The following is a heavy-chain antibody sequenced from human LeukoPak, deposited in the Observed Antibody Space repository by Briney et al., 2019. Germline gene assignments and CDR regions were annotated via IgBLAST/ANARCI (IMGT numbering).Heavy chain of an antibody. CDR2: INPSGGST. CDR3: ARVSGSTYQLLYRSSSEYFDY. Sequence: GASVKVSCKASGYTFTSYYMHWVRQAPGQGLEWMGIINPSGGSTSYAQKFQGRVTMARDTSTSTVYMELSSLRSEDTAVYYCARVSGSTYQLLYRSSSEYFDYWGQGTLVTVSS. CDR1: GYTFTSYY. V-gene: IGHV1-46*01. D-gene: IGHD2-2*01. J-gene: IGHJ4*02.